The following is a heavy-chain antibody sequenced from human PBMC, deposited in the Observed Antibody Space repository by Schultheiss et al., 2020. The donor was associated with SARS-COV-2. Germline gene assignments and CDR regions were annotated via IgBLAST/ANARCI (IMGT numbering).Heavy chain of an antibody. CDR1: GFKFSNYE. CDR2: ISSSGSTI. Sequence: GGSLRLSCAASGFKFSNYEMNWVRQAPGKGLEWVSYISSSGSTIYYADSVKGRFTISRDNAKNSLYLQMNSLRAEDTAVYYCARVYYGMDVWGQGTTVTVSS. CDR3: ARVYYGMDV. V-gene: IGHV3-48*03. J-gene: IGHJ6*02.